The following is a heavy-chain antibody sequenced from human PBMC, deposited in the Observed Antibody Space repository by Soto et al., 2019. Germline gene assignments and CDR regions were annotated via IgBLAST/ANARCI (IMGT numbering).Heavy chain of an antibody. J-gene: IGHJ2*01. D-gene: IGHD1-7*01. CDR2: IYYSGST. CDR1: GGSISSGGYY. Sequence: SETLSLTCTVSGGSISSGGYYWSWIRQHPGKGLEWIGYIYYSGSTYYNPSLKSRVTISVDTSKNQFSLKLSSVTAADTAVYYCARASTGTRSTYWYFDLWGRGTLVTVSS. V-gene: IGHV4-31*03. CDR3: ARASTGTRSTYWYFDL.